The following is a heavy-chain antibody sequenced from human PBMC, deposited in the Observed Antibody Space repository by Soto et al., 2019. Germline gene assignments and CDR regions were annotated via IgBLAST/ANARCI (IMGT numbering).Heavy chain of an antibody. D-gene: IGHD3-16*01. V-gene: IGHV4-31*03. J-gene: IGHJ4*02. CDR3: ARGVLH. Sequence: QVQLQESGPGLVKPSQTLSLTCTVSGGSISSGGYYWSWIRQHPGQGLGWIGSPYYSGTSYYNPSLESRVTISVDTSKSQFSLKLSSVTAADTAVYYCARGVLHWGQGTLVNVSS. CDR1: GGSISSGGYY. CDR2: PYYSGTS.